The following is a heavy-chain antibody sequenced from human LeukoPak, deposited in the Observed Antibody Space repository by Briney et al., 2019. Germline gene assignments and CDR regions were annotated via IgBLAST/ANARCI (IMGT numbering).Heavy chain of an antibody. CDR1: GGSVSSGTYY. J-gene: IGHJ3*02. CDR3: TRSTNLEAFDI. V-gene: IGHV4-61*01. D-gene: IGHD2-8*01. CDR2: IYYSGST. Sequence: NPSETLSFTCTVSGGSVSSGTYYWSWIRQPPGKGLEWIGYIYYSGSTNYNPSLKSRVTVSVDTSKNQCSLKLNSVTTADTAVYYCTRSTNLEAFDIWGQGTMVTVSS.